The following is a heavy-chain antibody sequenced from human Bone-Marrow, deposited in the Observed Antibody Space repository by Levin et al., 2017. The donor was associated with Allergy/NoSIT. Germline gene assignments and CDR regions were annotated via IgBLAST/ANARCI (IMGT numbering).Heavy chain of an antibody. D-gene: IGHD2-15*01. Sequence: ESGPTLVKPTQTLTLTCTFSGFSLSTSGVGVGWIRQPPGKALEWLALIYWDDDKRYSPSLKSRLTITKDTSKNQVVLRMTNLDPVDTATYYCAHRTSDGSGGSCYGWFDPWGQGTLVTVSS. CDR3: AHRTSDGSGGSCYGWFDP. V-gene: IGHV2-5*02. CDR2: IYWDDDK. J-gene: IGHJ5*02. CDR1: GFSLSTSGVG.